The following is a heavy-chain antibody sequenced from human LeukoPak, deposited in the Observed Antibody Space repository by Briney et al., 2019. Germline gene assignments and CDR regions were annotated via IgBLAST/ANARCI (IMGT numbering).Heavy chain of an antibody. CDR2: ISYDGSNK. J-gene: IGHJ4*02. V-gene: IGHV3-30*18. Sequence: GGSLRLSCAASGFTFSSYGMHWVRQAPGKGLELVAVISYDGSNKYYADSVKGRFTISRDNSKNTLYLQMNSLRAEDTAVYYCAKGPPYSGYDWKSFDYWGQGTLVTVSS. D-gene: IGHD5-12*01. CDR1: GFTFSSYG. CDR3: AKGPPYSGYDWKSFDY.